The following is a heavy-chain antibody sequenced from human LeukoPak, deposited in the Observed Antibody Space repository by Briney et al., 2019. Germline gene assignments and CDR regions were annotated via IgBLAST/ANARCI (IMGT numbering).Heavy chain of an antibody. J-gene: IGHJ6*03. D-gene: IGHD2-2*01. Sequence: QPGGFLRLSCAASGFTFSSYAMHWVRQAPGKGLEWVAVISYDGSNKYYADSVKGRFTISRDNSKNTLYLQMNSLRAEDTAVYYCARDHVVVVPAVRGYSYGSYYYYYYMDVWGKGATVTVSS. CDR3: ARDHVVVVPAVRGYSYGSYYYYYYMDV. CDR2: ISYDGSNK. CDR1: GFTFSSYA. V-gene: IGHV3-30-3*01.